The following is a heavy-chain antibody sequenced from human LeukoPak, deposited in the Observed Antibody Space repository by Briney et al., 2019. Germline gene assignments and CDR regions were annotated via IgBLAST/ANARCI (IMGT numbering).Heavy chain of an antibody. J-gene: IGHJ4*02. V-gene: IGHV3-30*18. D-gene: IGHD3-10*01. CDR3: AKDSAWFGGDYFDY. Sequence: GGSLRLSCAASGFTFSSYGMHWVRQAPGKGLEWVAVMSYDGSNKYYADSVKGRFTISRDNSKNTLYLQMNSLRAEDTAVYYCAKDSAWFGGDYFDYWGQGTLVTVSS. CDR2: MSYDGSNK. CDR1: GFTFSSYG.